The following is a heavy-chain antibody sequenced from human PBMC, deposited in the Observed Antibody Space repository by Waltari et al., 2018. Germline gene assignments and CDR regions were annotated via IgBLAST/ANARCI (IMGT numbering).Heavy chain of an antibody. Sequence: EVQLVESGGDLIQPGGSLRLSCAASGFTVSNNYMSWVRQAPGRGQALVTIISGGGNTNYADTVTGRFTISRDNAKNTLYLQLNSLRAEDTAVYYCARVRVGVTNYFDYWGQGTLVTVSS. D-gene: IGHD4-4*01. CDR2: ISGGGNT. J-gene: IGHJ4*02. CDR1: GFTVSNNY. CDR3: ARVRVGVTNYFDY. V-gene: IGHV3-53*01.